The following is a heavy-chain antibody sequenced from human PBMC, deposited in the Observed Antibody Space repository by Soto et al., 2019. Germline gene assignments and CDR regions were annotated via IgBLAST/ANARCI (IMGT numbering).Heavy chain of an antibody. V-gene: IGHV1-69*13. J-gene: IGHJ6*02. Sequence: GASVKVSCKASGGTFSSYAISWLRQAPGQGLEWMGGIIPIFGTANYAQKFQGRVTITADESTSTAYMELSSLRSEDTAVYYCARPPYYYDSSGYYDYYYGMDVWGQGTTVTVSS. CDR3: ARPPYYYDSSGYYDYYYGMDV. CDR2: IIPIFGTA. D-gene: IGHD3-22*01. CDR1: GGTFSSYA.